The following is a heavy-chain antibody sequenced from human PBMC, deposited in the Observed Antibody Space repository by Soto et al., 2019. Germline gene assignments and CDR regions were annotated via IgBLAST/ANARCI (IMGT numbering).Heavy chain of an antibody. D-gene: IGHD1-1*01. CDR1: RGALSSYA. J-gene: IGHJ3*02. CDR2: VIPIYGTP. CDR3: ASAGSREINCGAFDI. Sequence: QVQLVQSGAEVKQPGSSVKVSCKASRGALSSYAITWVRQAPGQGLDWMGRVIPIYGTPNYAQKFQGRLSLTVDASKSTAYLELSGLRSEDTAVYFCASAGSREINCGAFDIWGQGTMVTVSS. V-gene: IGHV1-69*18.